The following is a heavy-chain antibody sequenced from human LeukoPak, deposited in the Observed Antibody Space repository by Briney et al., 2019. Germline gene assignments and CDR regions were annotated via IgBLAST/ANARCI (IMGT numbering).Heavy chain of an antibody. D-gene: IGHD6-13*01. CDR3: ARGGQQLKGFDY. Sequence: SETRSLTCTVSGGSISSYYWSWIRQPPGEGLEWIGYIYYSGNTNYNPSLKSRVTISVDTSKNQFSLNLSSVTAADTAVYFCARGGQQLKGFDYWGQGTLVTVSS. CDR2: IYYSGNT. CDR1: GGSISSYY. V-gene: IGHV4-59*01. J-gene: IGHJ4*02.